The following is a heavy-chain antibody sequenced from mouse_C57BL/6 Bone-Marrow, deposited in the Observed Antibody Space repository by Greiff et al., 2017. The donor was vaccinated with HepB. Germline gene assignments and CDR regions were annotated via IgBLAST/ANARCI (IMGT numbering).Heavy chain of an antibody. CDR3: ARDADYDYDRGYWYFDV. CDR2: SRNKANDYTT. D-gene: IGHD2-4*01. J-gene: IGHJ1*03. Sequence: EVNVVESGGGLVQSGRSLRLSCATSGFTFSDFYMEWVRQAPGKGLEWIAASRNKANDYTTEYSASVKGRFIVSRDTSQSILYLQMNALRAEDTAIYYCARDADYDYDRGYWYFDVWGTGTTVTVSS. V-gene: IGHV7-1*01. CDR1: GFTFSDFY.